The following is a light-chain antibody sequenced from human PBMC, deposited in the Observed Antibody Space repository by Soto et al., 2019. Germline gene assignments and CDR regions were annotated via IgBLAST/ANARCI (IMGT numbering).Light chain of an antibody. V-gene: IGLV2-14*01. J-gene: IGLJ1*01. CDR3: SSYTSSNTLEV. Sequence: QSALIQPAFVSGSPGQSITISCTGTSRDVGGSNYVSWYQHHPHRAPKLLIYEVSYRPSGVSSRFSGSKSGNTASLTISGLQAEDEADYYCSSYTSSNTLEVFGVGTKLTVL. CDR2: EVS. CDR1: SRDVGGSNY.